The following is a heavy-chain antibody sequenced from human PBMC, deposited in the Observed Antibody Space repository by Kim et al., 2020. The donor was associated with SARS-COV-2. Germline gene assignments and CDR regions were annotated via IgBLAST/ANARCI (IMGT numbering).Heavy chain of an antibody. CDR3: ARRVTRLFWFGADALDV. CDR2: IYPGDSDT. V-gene: IGHV5-51*01. D-gene: IGHD3-10*01. Sequence: GESLKISCKTSGYNFNTYWIGWVRQMPGKGLEWMGIIYPGDSDTRYSPSFQGQVTISADRSISTAYLQWSSLKASDTAMYYCARRVTRLFWFGADALDVWGQGTMVTVSS. CDR1: GYNFNTYW. J-gene: IGHJ3*01.